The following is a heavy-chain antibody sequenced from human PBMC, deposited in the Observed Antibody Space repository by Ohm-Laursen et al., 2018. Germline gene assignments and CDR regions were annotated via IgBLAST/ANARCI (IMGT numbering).Heavy chain of an antibody. V-gene: IGHV3-30*18. Sequence: SLRLSCAASGFSLNNYAMHWVRQAPGKGLEWLAVISNDGTIKRYIDSVKGRFSISRDTSKNTLFLQMGRVRVEDTAVYYCAKAKGTDNGYDYFGDHWGQGTLVTVSS. CDR2: ISNDGTIK. CDR1: GFSLNNYA. D-gene: IGHD5-12*01. CDR3: AKAKGTDNGYDYFGDH. J-gene: IGHJ4*02.